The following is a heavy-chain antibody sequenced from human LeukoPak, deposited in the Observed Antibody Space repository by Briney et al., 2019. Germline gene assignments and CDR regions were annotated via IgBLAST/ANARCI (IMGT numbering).Heavy chain of an antibody. D-gene: IGHD4-23*01. V-gene: IGHV5-51*01. CDR3: ARHGTPDGGNSGGGIDY. J-gene: IGHJ4*02. Sequence: AFMKICCTAARYCATSYWNCVGRQLGEELVGLMGIINPDDSDTRYNPSFQGQGTISADQAISTAYLQWSSLKASDTAMYYCARHGTPDGGNSGGGIDYWGQGIMVTVSS. CDR1: RYCATSYW. CDR2: INPDDSDT.